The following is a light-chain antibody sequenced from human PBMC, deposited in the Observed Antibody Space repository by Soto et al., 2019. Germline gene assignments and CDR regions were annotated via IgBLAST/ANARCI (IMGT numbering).Light chain of an antibody. CDR2: AAG. CDR1: ESVDSSY. V-gene: IGKV3-20*01. Sequence: EIVLTQSPGTLSLSPGERATLSFSASESVDSSYLAWYQPKPGQAPKLLMYAAGTRATGIPDRFSGSGSGTDFTLTISRLAPSDYAVYYCQQYGSSPRTFGQGTKLEIK. J-gene: IGKJ2*01. CDR3: QQYGSSPRT.